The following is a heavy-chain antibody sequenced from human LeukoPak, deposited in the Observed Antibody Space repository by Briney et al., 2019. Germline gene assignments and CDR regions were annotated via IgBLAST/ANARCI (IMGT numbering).Heavy chain of an antibody. D-gene: IGHD3-10*01. V-gene: IGHV4-39*07. CDR2: IYYSGST. CDR1: GGSISSSSYY. Sequence: SETLSLTCTVSGGSISSSSYYWGWIRQPPGKGLEWIGSIYYSGSTYYNPSLKSRVTISVDTSKNQFSLKLSSVTAADTAVYYCARDHGDGSGSYYNVNWFDPWGQGTLVTVSS. J-gene: IGHJ5*01. CDR3: ARDHGDGSGSYYNVNWFDP.